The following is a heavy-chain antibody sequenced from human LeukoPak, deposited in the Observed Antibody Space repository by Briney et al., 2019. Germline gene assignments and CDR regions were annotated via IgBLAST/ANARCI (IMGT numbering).Heavy chain of an antibody. J-gene: IGHJ4*02. D-gene: IGHD6-25*01. CDR3: AKISSSAQSNLGY. CDR2: IWPDGSKK. Sequence: PGRSLRLSCTASGLTISTYAMHWVRRAPGKGLEWVAFIWPDGSKKYYADSVKGRFAISRENSKNTVYLQMNDLRPEDTALYFCAKISSSAQSNLGYRGQGTPLTVSS. CDR1: GLTISTYA. V-gene: IGHV3-33*06.